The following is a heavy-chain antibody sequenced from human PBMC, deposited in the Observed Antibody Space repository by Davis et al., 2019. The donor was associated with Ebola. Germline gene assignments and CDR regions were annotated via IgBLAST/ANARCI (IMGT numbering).Heavy chain of an antibody. D-gene: IGHD1-26*01. CDR1: GITVRTTF. V-gene: IGHV3-53*01. CDR3: ASPLKVGSAFDV. Sequence: PGGPLRPSFAASGITVRTTFMSGVRQAPAKGLEWVSSTYADGTTYYADVVRGRFTISRDNSKNTLFLQMDLLRVEDTAVYYCASPLKVGSAFDVWGQGTMVTVSS. J-gene: IGHJ3*01. CDR2: TYADGTT.